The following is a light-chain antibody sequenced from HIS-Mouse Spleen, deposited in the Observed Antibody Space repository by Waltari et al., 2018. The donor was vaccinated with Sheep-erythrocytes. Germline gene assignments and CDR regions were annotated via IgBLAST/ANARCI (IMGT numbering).Light chain of an antibody. J-gene: IGLJ1*01. V-gene: IGLV3-25*03. CDR2: KDS. CDR1: ALPKHY. CDR3: QSADSSGTYV. Sequence: SYELTQPPSVSVSPGQTARITCSGDALPKHYAYWYQQKPGQAPVVVIYKDSERPSGIPGRFSGSSSGTTVTLTISGVQAEDEADYYCQSADSSGTYVFGTGTKVTVL.